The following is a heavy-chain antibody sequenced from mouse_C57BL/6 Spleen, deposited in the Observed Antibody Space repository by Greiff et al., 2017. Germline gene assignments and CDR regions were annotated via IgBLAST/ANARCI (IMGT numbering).Heavy chain of an antibody. D-gene: IGHD2-4*01. CDR1: GYTFTSYW. CDR3: AGDDMITTKGGYYYAMDY. V-gene: IGHV1-64*01. J-gene: IGHJ4*01. CDR2: IHPNSGST. Sequence: QVQLQQPGAELVKPGASVKLSCKASGYTFTSYWMHWVKQRPGQGLEWIGMIHPNSGSTNYNEKFKSKATLTVDKSSSTAYMQLSSLTSEDSAVYYCAGDDMITTKGGYYYAMDYWGQGASVTVSS.